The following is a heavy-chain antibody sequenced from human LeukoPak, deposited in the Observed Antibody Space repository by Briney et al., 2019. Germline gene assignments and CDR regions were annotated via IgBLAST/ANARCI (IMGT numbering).Heavy chain of an antibody. J-gene: IGHJ4*02. CDR1: GFTFSSYE. CDR3: ALLAVASDFDY. CDR2: ISSGASTM. V-gene: IGHV3-48*03. Sequence: GGSLRPSCAASGFTFSSYEMNWVRQAPGKGLEWVAYISSGASTMYYADSVKGRFTISRDDAKNSLFLQMNSLRAEDTAIYYCALLAVASDFDYWGQGTLVTVSS. D-gene: IGHD6-19*01.